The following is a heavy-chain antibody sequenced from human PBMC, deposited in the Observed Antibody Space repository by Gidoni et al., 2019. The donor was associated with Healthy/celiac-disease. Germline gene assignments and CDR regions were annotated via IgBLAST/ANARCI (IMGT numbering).Heavy chain of an antibody. CDR2: IYYSGHT. D-gene: IGHD2-2*01. CDR1: GDSISRGSYY. Sequence: QLQVQESGPGLVKPSETLSLTCTVAGDSISRGSYYWGWIRQPPGKGLEWVGSIYYSGHTYYNPSLKSRVTISVDTSKNQFSLKLTSVTAADTAVYYCARHPYCSSSSCYLPGWFDPWGQGTLVTVSS. V-gene: IGHV4-39*01. CDR3: ARHPYCSSSSCYLPGWFDP. J-gene: IGHJ5*02.